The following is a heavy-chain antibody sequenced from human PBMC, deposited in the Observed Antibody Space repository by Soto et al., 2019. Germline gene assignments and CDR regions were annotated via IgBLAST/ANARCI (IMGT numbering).Heavy chain of an antibody. V-gene: IGHV1-8*02. CDR1: GYTFTSYG. Sequence: ASVKVSCKASGYTFTSYGISWVRQAPGQGLEWMGWMNPNSGNTGYAQKFQGRVTMTRNTSISTAYMELSSLRSEDTAVYYCARRGYTSSWYYYYYYGMDGWGQGTTVTVSS. D-gene: IGHD6-13*01. J-gene: IGHJ6*02. CDR2: MNPNSGNT. CDR3: ARRGYTSSWYYYYYYGMDG.